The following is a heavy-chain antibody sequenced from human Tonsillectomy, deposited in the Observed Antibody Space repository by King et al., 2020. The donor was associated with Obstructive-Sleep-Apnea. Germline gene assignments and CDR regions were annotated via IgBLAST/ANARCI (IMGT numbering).Heavy chain of an antibody. J-gene: IGHJ4*02. CDR2: ISWDGGST. D-gene: IGHD2-2*01. CDR1: GFTFDDYT. Sequence: VQLVESGGVVVQPGGSLRLSCAASGFTFDDYTIHWVRQAPGKGLEWVSLISWDGGSTYYADSVTGRFTISRDNSKNSLYLQMNSLRTEDTALYYCAKDYCSSTKCYVDYWGQGTLVTVSS. CDR3: AKDYCSSTKCYVDY. V-gene: IGHV3-43*01.